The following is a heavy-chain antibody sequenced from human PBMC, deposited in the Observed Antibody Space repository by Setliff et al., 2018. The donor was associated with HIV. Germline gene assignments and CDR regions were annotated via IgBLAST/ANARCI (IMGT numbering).Heavy chain of an antibody. CDR2: ISSSGTTI. CDR3: ARDNGRYFERGRFDP. Sequence: PGGSLRLSCAASGFTFSNYEMNWVRQAPGKGLEWVSYISSSGTTIYYADSVKGRFTISRDNAKNSLYLQMNSLRAEDTAVYYCARDNGRYFERGRFDPWGQGALVTVSS. V-gene: IGHV3-48*03. D-gene: IGHD3-9*01. J-gene: IGHJ5*02. CDR1: GFTFSNYE.